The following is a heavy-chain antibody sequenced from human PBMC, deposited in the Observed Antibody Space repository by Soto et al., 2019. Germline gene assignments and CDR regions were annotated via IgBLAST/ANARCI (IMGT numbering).Heavy chain of an antibody. V-gene: IGHV4-4*02. CDR3: ARVRSGWWYFDY. Sequence: SETLSLTCAVSGGSISSSNWWSWVRQPPGKGLEWIGEIYHSGSTNYNPSPKSRVTISVDKSKNQFSLKLSSVTAADTAVYYCARVRSGWWYFDYWGQGTLVTVSS. J-gene: IGHJ4*02. CDR1: GGSISSSNW. D-gene: IGHD6-19*01. CDR2: IYHSGST.